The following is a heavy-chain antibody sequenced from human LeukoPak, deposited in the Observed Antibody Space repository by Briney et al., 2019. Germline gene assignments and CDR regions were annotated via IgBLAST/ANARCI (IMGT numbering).Heavy chain of an antibody. CDR2: ISGSGGST. Sequence: GGSLRLSCAASGFTFSSYAMSWVRQAPGKGLEWVSAISGSGGSTYYADSVKGRFTISRDNSKNTLYLQMNGLRAEDTAVYYCAKELYDYVWGSYRYFGYWGQGTLVTVSS. V-gene: IGHV3-23*01. J-gene: IGHJ4*02. D-gene: IGHD3-16*02. CDR3: AKELYDYVWGSYRYFGY. CDR1: GFTFSSYA.